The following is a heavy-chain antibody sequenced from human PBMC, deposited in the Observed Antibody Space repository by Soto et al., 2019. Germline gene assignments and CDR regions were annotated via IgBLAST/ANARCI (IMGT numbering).Heavy chain of an antibody. CDR3: ARDCSSTSCYPSGFDY. CDR2: IYYSGST. CDR1: GGSIGGSSDY. J-gene: IGHJ4*02. Sequence: SETLSLTCSVSGGSIGGSSDYWGWIRQPPGKGLEWIGSIYYSGSTYYNPSLKSRVAISVDTSKNQFSLKLSSVTAADTAVYYCARDCSSTSCYPSGFDYWGQGTLVTVSS. V-gene: IGHV4-39*02. D-gene: IGHD2-2*01.